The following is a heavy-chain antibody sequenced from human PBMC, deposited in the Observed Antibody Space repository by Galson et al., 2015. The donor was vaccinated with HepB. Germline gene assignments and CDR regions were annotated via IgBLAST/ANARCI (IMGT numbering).Heavy chain of an antibody. V-gene: IGHV3-21*01. CDR1: GFTFSSYS. CDR2: ISTSSSYI. D-gene: IGHD3-10*01. Sequence: SLRLSCAASGFTFSSYSVNWVRQAPGKGLEWVSSISTSSSYIYYADSVKGRFTISRDNADNSLYLQMNSLRAEDTAVYYCARDYYGSGTYYSGGGMDVWGQGTTVTVSS. CDR3: ARDYYGSGTYYSGGGMDV. J-gene: IGHJ6*02.